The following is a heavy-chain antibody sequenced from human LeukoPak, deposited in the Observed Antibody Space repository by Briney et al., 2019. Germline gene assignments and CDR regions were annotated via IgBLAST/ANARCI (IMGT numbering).Heavy chain of an antibody. Sequence: SETLSLTCTVSGYSISSGYYWGWIRQPPGKGLEWIGSIYHSGSTYYNPPLKSRVTISVDTSKNQFSLKLSSVTAADTAVYYCARDGGYSGYGFVYDYWGQGTLVTVSS. CDR2: IYHSGST. CDR3: ARDGGYSGYGFVYDY. J-gene: IGHJ4*02. V-gene: IGHV4-38-2*02. CDR1: GYSISSGYY. D-gene: IGHD5-12*01.